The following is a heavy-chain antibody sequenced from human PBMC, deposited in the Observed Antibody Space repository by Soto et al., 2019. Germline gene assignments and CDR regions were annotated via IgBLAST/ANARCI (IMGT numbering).Heavy chain of an antibody. D-gene: IGHD3-10*01. CDR2: ISYDGSNK. CDR1: GFAFSSYG. Sequence: QVQLVESGGGVVQPGRSLRLSCAASGFAFSSYGMHWVRQAPGRGLEWVAVISYDGSNKFYVDSVKGRFTISRDNSKNTLYLQMKSLRAEDAAVYYCAKSRGSGNNGMDVWGQGTTVTVSS. J-gene: IGHJ6*02. CDR3: AKSRGSGNNGMDV. V-gene: IGHV3-30*18.